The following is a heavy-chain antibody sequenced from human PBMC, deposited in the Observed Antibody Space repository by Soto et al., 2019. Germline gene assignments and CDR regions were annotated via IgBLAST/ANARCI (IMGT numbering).Heavy chain of an antibody. CDR1: GGSFSGYY. Sequence: QVQLQQWGAGPLKPSETLSLTCAVYGGSFSGYYWSWIRQPPGKGLEWIGEINHSGSTNYNPSLKSRVTISVDTSKNQFSLKLSSVTAADTAVYYCARGGGMTTVTTGGYWGQGTLVTVSS. D-gene: IGHD4-17*01. CDR3: ARGGGMTTVTTGGY. V-gene: IGHV4-34*01. CDR2: INHSGST. J-gene: IGHJ4*02.